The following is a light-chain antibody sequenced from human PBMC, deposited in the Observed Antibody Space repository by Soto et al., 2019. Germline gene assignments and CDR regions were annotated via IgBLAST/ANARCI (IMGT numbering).Light chain of an antibody. Sequence: EVVLTQSPATLSLSPGERVTLSCRASQSVSSYVAWYQQKAGQAPRLLIYDSSNRATGIPARFSGSGSGTDFTLTISSLEPEDFAVYYCQQRNSWPVTFGQGTRLEIK. CDR3: QQRNSWPVT. V-gene: IGKV3-11*01. CDR2: DSS. J-gene: IGKJ5*01. CDR1: QSVSSY.